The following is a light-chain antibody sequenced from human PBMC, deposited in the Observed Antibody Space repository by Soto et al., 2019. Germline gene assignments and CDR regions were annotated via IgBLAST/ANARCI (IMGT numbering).Light chain of an antibody. CDR1: SSNIGAGYD. CDR3: QSYDASLSVWV. J-gene: IGLJ7*01. CDR2: GNN. V-gene: IGLV1-40*01. Sequence: QAVVTQPPSVSGAPGQRVTISCTGSSSNIGAGYDVHWYQQLPGTAPKLLIYGNNNRPSGVPDRFSGSKSGTSASLAITGLQAEDEADYYCQSYDASLSVWVFGGGTQLTVL.